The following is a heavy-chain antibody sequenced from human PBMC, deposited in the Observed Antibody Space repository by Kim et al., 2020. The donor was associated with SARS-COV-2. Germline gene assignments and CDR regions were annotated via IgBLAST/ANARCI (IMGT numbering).Heavy chain of an antibody. V-gene: IGHV3-30-3*01. CDR1: GFTFSSYA. D-gene: IGHD3-22*01. J-gene: IGHJ3*02. CDR3: ARDTQWVPYPALDSSGYRGNAFDI. Sequence: GGSLRLSCAASGFTFSSYAMHWVRQAPGKGLEWVAVISYDGSNKYYADSVKGRFTISRDNSKNTLYLQMNSLRAEDTAVYYCARDTQWVPYPALDSSGYRGNAFDIWGQGTMVTVSS. CDR2: ISYDGSNK.